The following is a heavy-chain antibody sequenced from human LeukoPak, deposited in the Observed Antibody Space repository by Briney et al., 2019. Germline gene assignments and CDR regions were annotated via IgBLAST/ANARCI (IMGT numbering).Heavy chain of an antibody. CDR3: ASLPIVVGVTAVGWFDP. CDR2: ISYSGSN. CDR1: GGSISSSSYY. Sequence: PSETLSLTCTVSGGSISSSSYYWVWLRQPPGQGLEWIGNISYSGSNYYNPSLKSRVTISVATSKNQFSLKLNSVTAADTAEYYCASLPIVVGVTAVGWFDPWGQGTLVTVSS. J-gene: IGHJ5*02. D-gene: IGHD2-15*01. V-gene: IGHV4-39*01.